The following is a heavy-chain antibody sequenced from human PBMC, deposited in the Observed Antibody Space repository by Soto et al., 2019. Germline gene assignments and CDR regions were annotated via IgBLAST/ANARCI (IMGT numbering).Heavy chain of an antibody. V-gene: IGHV4-30-4*01. CDR3: ARERPDGSRLDP. D-gene: IGHD6-13*01. J-gene: IGHJ5*02. CDR2: IYYSGST. Sequence: QVQLQESGPGLVKPSQTLSLTCTVSGGSISSGDYYWSWIRQPPGKGLEWIGYIYYSGSTYYNPSLTSRVTITVDTSKNQFSPTLSSVTAADTAVYYCARERPDGSRLDPWGQGTLVTVSS. CDR1: GGSISSGDYY.